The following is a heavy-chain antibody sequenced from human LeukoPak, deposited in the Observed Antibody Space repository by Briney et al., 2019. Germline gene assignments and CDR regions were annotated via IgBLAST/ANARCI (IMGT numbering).Heavy chain of an antibody. CDR1: GSSITSNYF. V-gene: IGHV4-38-2*01. J-gene: IGHJ4*02. CDR3: ARNVTAGFFDY. D-gene: IGHD1-1*01. CDR2: IYHSWGI. Sequence: PSETLSLTCDVSGSSITSNYFWGWIGQPPGKDLEWIATIYHSWGIYFNPSLKSRVSISLDASKNQFSLKLTSLTAADTAIYYCARNVTAGFFDYWGQGILVTVSS.